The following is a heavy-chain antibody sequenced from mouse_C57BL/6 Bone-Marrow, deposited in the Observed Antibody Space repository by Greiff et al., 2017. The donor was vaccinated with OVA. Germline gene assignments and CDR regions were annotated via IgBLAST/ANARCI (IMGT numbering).Heavy chain of an antibody. J-gene: IGHJ2*01. CDR3: ARDWRYYFDY. CDR2: IYPGSGST. Sequence: VQLQQPGAELVKPGASVKMSCKASGYTFTGYWITWVKQRPGQGLEWIGVIYPGSGSTNYNEKFKGKATLTVDTSSSTAYMQRSSLTAEDAAVYYCARDWRYYFDYWGQGTTLTVSS. V-gene: IGHV1-55*01. CDR1: GYTFTGYW.